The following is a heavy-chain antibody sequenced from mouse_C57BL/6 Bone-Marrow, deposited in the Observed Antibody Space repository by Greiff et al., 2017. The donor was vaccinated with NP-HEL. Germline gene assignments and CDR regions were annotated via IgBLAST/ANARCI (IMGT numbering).Heavy chain of an antibody. CDR3: ARPKQSRGEFAY. Sequence: EVMLVESGGGLVKPGGSLKLSCAASGFTFSDYGMHWVRQAPEKGLEWVAYISSGSSTIYYADTVKGRFIIPTDNAKDTMFLQMTSLRSEDTAMYCCARPKQSRGEFAYWGQGTMVTVSA. CDR2: ISSGSSTI. D-gene: IGHD1-3*01. V-gene: IGHV5-17*01. CDR1: GFTFSDYG. J-gene: IGHJ3*01.